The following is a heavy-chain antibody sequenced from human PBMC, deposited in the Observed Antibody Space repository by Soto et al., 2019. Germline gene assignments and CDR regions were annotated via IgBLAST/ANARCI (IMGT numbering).Heavy chain of an antibody. CDR3: TTGNGWLPSDY. CDR2: IKSKTDGGTT. V-gene: IGHV3-15*01. Sequence: GSLSLSCAASGFTFSNAWMSWVRQAPGKGLEWVGRIKSKTDGGTTDYAAPVKGRFTISRDDSKNTLYLQMNSLKNEDTAVYYCTTGNGWLPSDYWGQGTLVTVSS. CDR1: GFTFSNAW. J-gene: IGHJ4*02. D-gene: IGHD5-12*01.